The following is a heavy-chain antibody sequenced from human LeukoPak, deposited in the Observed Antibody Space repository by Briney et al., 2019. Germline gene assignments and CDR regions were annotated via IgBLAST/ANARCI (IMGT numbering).Heavy chain of an antibody. CDR3: ARGSPGMAYFDC. J-gene: IGHJ4*02. Sequence: GGSLRLSCAASGFTFSTYWMHWVRQAPGTGLVWVSLINSDGSSTNYADSVKGRFTISRDNAKNSLYLQLNSLRDEDTAVYYCARGSPGMAYFDCWGQGTLVTVAS. CDR2: INSDGSST. D-gene: IGHD5-18*01. V-gene: IGHV3-74*01. CDR1: GFTFSTYW.